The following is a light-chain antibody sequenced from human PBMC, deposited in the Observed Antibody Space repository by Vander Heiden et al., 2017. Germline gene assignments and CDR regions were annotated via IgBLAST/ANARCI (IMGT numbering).Light chain of an antibody. CDR1: SSDIGDNT. CDR2: ENN. J-gene: IGLJ1*01. CDR3: GTWDSSLTGV. V-gene: IGLV1-51*01. Sequence: QSVLTQPPSVSAAPGQKVSISCSGSSSDIGDNTLSSYQQLPGTAPKLLIYENNKRPSGIPDRFSGSKSGTSATLVITGLQTGDEADYYCGTWDSSLTGVFGTGTKVTVL.